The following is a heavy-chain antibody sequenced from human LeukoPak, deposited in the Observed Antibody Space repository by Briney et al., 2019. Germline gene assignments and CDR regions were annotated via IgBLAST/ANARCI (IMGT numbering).Heavy chain of an antibody. J-gene: IGHJ4*02. V-gene: IGHV3-33*01. CDR2: IWYDGSNK. Sequence: GGSLRLSCAASGFTFSSYGMHWVRQAPGKGLGWVAIIWYDGSNKYYADSVKGRFIISRDNSKNTLYLQMNSLRAEDTAVYYCARDLGSFGSGSYLGYWGQGTLVTVSS. D-gene: IGHD3-10*01. CDR1: GFTFSSYG. CDR3: ARDLGSFGSGSYLGY.